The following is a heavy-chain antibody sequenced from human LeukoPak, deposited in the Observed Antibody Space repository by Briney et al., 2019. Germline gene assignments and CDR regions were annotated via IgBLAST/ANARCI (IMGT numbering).Heavy chain of an antibody. Sequence: GASVKVSCKASGYTFTGYYMFWERQAPGQGLEWMGWINPNTGATKYGQNFQGRVTLTRDTSIRTTFMELSSLRSDDTAVYYCARDERYCNGDNHYPDLGYWGQGTLVTVSS. CDR2: INPNTGAT. D-gene: IGHD2-15*01. CDR1: GYTFTGYY. J-gene: IGHJ4*02. CDR3: ARDERYCNGDNHYPDLGY. V-gene: IGHV1-2*02.